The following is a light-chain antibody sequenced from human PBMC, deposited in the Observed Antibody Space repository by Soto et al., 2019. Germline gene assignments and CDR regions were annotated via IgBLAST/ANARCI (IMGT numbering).Light chain of an antibody. Sequence: ENGLTQSPGTLSLSPGERATLSCRASQSVSSSYLAWYQQKPGQAPRLLIYGASSRATGIPDRFSGSGSGTDFTLTISRLEPEDFAMYYCQQYGTSLFSFGGGTRVEIK. CDR1: QSVSSSY. J-gene: IGKJ4*01. CDR2: GAS. CDR3: QQYGTSLFS. V-gene: IGKV3-20*01.